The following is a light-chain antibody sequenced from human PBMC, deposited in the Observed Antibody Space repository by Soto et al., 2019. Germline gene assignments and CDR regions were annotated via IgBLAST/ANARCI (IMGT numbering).Light chain of an antibody. CDR1: SSDVGGYNY. V-gene: IGLV2-14*01. J-gene: IGLJ2*01. CDR2: DVN. CDR3: SSYTSSIS. Sequence: QSALTQPASVSGSHGQSITISCTGTSSDVGGYNYVSWYQQHPGKAPKLMIYDVNTRPSGVSNRFSGSKSGNTASLTISGLQAEDEADYYCSSYTSSISFGGGTKLTVL.